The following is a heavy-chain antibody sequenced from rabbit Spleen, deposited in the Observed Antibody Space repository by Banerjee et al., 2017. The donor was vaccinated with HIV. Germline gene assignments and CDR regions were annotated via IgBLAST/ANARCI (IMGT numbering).Heavy chain of an antibody. CDR1: GFDLSSYYY. J-gene: IGHJ4*01. CDR2: IYTGSSGST. V-gene: IGHV1S45*01. CDR3: ARGNSAGYFGGGAYFNL. Sequence: QEQLEESGGDLVKPEGSLTLTCTASGFDLSSYYYMCWVRQAPGKGLEWIACIYTGSSGSTYYASWAKGRFTISKTSSTTVTLQMTSLTAADTATYFCARGNSAGYFGGGAYFNLWGPGTLVTVS. D-gene: IGHD6-1*01.